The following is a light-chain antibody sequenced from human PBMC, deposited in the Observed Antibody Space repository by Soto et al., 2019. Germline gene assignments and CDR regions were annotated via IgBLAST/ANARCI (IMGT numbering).Light chain of an antibody. CDR2: AAS. CDR3: QQSYSMPWT. J-gene: IGKJ1*01. V-gene: IGKV1-39*01. Sequence: DLQMTQSPSSLSASVGDRVTITCRASQSINRYLNWYQQKPGKAPKLLIYAASSLQSGVPSRFSGSGSGTDLTLTISSLQPEDFATYYCQQSYSMPWTFGQGTKVEI. CDR1: QSINRY.